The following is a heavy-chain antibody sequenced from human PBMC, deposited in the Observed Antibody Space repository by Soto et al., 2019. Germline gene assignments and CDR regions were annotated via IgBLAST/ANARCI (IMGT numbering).Heavy chain of an antibody. CDR1: GGSFSGYY. Sequence: SETLSLTCAVYGGSFSGYYWSWILQPPGKGLEWIGEINHSGSTNYNPSLKSRVTISVDTSKNQFSLKLSSVTAADTAVYYCARVLVNMDTAMDLYYFDYWGQGTMVTVYS. J-gene: IGHJ4*02. CDR2: INHSGST. V-gene: IGHV4-34*01. D-gene: IGHD5-18*01. CDR3: ARVLVNMDTAMDLYYFDY.